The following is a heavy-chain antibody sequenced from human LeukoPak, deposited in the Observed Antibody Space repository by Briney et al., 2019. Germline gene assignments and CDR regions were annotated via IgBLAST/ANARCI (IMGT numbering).Heavy chain of an antibody. CDR1: GVSINTCCYY. CDR3: ERGRSYGFDFDS. Sequence: PSETLSLTCDVSGVSINTCCYYWTWIRQPPGKGLEWIGYKYYSGSTRYNSSLRSRLTISLDSSKNQFSLRLTSVTAADTAVYYCERGRSYGFDFDSWGPGTLVIVSS. V-gene: IGHV4-61*01. D-gene: IGHD5-18*01. CDR2: KYYSGST. J-gene: IGHJ4*02.